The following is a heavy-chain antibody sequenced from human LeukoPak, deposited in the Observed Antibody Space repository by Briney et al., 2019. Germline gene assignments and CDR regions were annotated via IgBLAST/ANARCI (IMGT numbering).Heavy chain of an antibody. CDR2: ISSSSSYI. CDR1: GFTFSTYS. CDR3: ASTSGSYYPYYFDY. D-gene: IGHD1-26*01. Sequence: PGGSLRLSCAASGFTFSTYSMNWVRQAPGKGLEWVSSISSSSSYIYYADSMKGRFTISRDDAKNSLYLQMNSLRAEDTAVYYCASTSGSYYPYYFDYWSQGTLVTVSS. V-gene: IGHV3-21*01. J-gene: IGHJ4*02.